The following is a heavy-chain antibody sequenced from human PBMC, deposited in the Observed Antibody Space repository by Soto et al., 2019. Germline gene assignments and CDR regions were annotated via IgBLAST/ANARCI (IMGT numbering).Heavy chain of an antibody. Sequence: EVQLAESGGGLAQPGGSLRLSCAASGFTLSGYVMDWVRQAPGKGLEYVSGISSNGVGTYYANSVQGRFTISRDNSKNTVYLQMGSLRPEDMAVYYCARRARPDFYYMDVWRKGTTVTVSS. CDR3: ARRARPDFYYMDV. D-gene: IGHD6-6*01. CDR1: GFTLSGYV. J-gene: IGHJ6*03. V-gene: IGHV3-64*01. CDR2: ISSNGVGT.